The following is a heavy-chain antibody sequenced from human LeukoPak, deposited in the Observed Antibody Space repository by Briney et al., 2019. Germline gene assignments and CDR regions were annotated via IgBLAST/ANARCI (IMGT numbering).Heavy chain of an antibody. V-gene: IGHV4-59*01. CDR3: AGVFSGRRPFEL. CDR1: GGSISSYY. CDR2: VYYRGAT. Sequence: SETLSLTCTVSGGSISSYYWNWIRQPPGKGLEWIGYVYYRGATNYNPSLKTRVTTSIDTSKKQFSLKLSSVTAADTAVYFCAGVFSGRRPFELWGKGTLVTVSS. D-gene: IGHD3-10*01. J-gene: IGHJ4*02.